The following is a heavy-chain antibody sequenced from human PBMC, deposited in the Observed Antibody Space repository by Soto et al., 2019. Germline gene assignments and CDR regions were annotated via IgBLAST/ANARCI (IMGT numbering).Heavy chain of an antibody. J-gene: IGHJ4*02. Sequence: QVQLQESGPGLVKPSETLSLTCTVSGGSIGSYYWSWIRQPPGKGLEWIGNIYYSGSTNYNPSLKSXXTXSXXTSTNQFSLKLSSVTAADTAVYYCARGTTVTIFDYWGQGTLVTVSS. D-gene: IGHD4-17*01. V-gene: IGHV4-59*13. CDR2: IYYSGST. CDR1: GGSIGSYY. CDR3: ARGTTVTIFDY.